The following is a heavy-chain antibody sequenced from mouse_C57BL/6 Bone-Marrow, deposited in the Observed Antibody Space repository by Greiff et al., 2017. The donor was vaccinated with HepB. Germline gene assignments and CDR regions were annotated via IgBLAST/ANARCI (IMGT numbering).Heavy chain of an antibody. CDR1: GYSITSGYY. Sequence: EVHLVESGPGLVKPSQSLSLTCSVTGYSITSGYYWNWIRQFPGNKLEWMGYISYDGSNNYNPSLKNRISITRDTSKNQFFLKLNSVTTEDTATYYCARATMITTEFAYWGQGTLVTVSA. D-gene: IGHD2-4*01. J-gene: IGHJ3*01. CDR3: ARATMITTEFAY. CDR2: ISYDGSN. V-gene: IGHV3-6*01.